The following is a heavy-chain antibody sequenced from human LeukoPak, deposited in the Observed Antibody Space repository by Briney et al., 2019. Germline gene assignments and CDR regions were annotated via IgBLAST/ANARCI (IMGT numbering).Heavy chain of an antibody. V-gene: IGHV3-30*02. Sequence: QAGGSLRLSCAASGFTFSSYEMNWVRQAPGKGLEWVAFIRYDGSNKYYADSVKGRFTISRDNSKNTLYLQMNSLRAEDTAVYYCAKSMYSSSWYAFDYWGQGTLVTVSS. CDR3: AKSMYSSSWYAFDY. J-gene: IGHJ4*02. CDR2: IRYDGSNK. CDR1: GFTFSSYE. D-gene: IGHD6-13*01.